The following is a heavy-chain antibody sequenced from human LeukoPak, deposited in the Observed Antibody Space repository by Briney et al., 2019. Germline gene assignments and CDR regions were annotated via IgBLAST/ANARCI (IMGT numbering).Heavy chain of an antibody. CDR1: GYSFTNYW. J-gene: IGHJ4*02. D-gene: IGHD6-6*01. Sequence: GESLKISCKGSGYSFTNYWIGWVRQMPGKGLEWMGIIYPGDSDTRYSPSFQGQVTISVDKSISTAYLQWSSLKASDTAMYYCVRQGVAARFGYFDYWGQGTLVTVSS. CDR2: IYPGDSDT. CDR3: VRQGVAARFGYFDY. V-gene: IGHV5-51*01.